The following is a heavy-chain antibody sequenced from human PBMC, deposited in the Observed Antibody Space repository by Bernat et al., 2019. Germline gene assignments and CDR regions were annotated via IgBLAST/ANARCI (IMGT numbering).Heavy chain of an antibody. Sequence: EVQLLESGGGLVQPGGSLRLSCAASGFTFSSYAMSWVRQAPGKGLDWVSAISGSGGRTYYADSVKGRFTISRDNSKNTLYLQMNSLRAEDTAVYYCAKDRGDGDSEPGANFDYWGQGTLVTVSS. J-gene: IGHJ4*02. V-gene: IGHV3-23*01. CDR2: ISGSGGRT. D-gene: IGHD4-17*01. CDR3: AKDRGDGDSEPGANFDY. CDR1: GFTFSSYA.